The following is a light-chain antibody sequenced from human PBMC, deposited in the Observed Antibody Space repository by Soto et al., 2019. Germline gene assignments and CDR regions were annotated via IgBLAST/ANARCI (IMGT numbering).Light chain of an antibody. V-gene: IGLV2-14*01. CDR2: DVS. Sequence: QSALTQPASVSGSPGQSIPISCTGSSSDVGAYNYVSWYQQHPGKAPKLMIYDVSNRPSGVSNRFSGSKSGSTASLTISGLQAEDEADYYCSSYTSSTTLYVFGPGTKLTVL. J-gene: IGLJ1*01. CDR1: SSDVGAYNY. CDR3: SSYTSSTTLYV.